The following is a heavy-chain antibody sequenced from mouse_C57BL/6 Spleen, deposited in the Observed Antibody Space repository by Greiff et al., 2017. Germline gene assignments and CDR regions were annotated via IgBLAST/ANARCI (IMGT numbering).Heavy chain of an antibody. Sequence: EVQRVESGPGMVKPSQSLSLTCTVTGYSITSGYDWHWIRHFPGNKLEWMGYISYSGSTNYNPSLKSRISITHDTSKNHFFLKLNSVTTQDTATYYCAREGNYSAMDYWGQGTSDTVSS. CDR1: GYSITSGYD. CDR2: ISYSGST. V-gene: IGHV3-1*01. J-gene: IGHJ4*01. CDR3: AREGNYSAMDY. D-gene: IGHD2-1*01.